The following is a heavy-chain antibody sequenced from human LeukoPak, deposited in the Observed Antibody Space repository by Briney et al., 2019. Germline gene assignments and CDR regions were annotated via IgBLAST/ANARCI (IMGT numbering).Heavy chain of an antibody. CDR3: AKARWGSSSCLTG. CDR1: GFTFSSYA. CDR2: ISGDGGST. Sequence: GGSLRLSCAASGFTFSSYAMSWVRQAPGKGLEWVSAISGDGGSTNYADSVKGRFTSSRDNSKNTLFLQMNSLRVEDTAVYYCAKARWGSSSCLTGWGQGTLVTVSS. D-gene: IGHD6-13*01. V-gene: IGHV3-23*01. J-gene: IGHJ4*02.